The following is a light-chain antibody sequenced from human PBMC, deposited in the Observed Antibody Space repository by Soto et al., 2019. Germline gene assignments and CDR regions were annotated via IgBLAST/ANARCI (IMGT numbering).Light chain of an antibody. CDR3: QQYNDWPFT. CDR2: GVS. CDR1: QSVSVN. Sequence: EIVMTQSPGTLSVSPGERATLSCRASQSVSVNLAWYQQKPCQAPRLLIYGVSTRATGIPARFSGSESGTEFTLTISSLQSEDFAVYYCQQYNDWPFTFGPGTTVDIK. V-gene: IGKV3-15*01. J-gene: IGKJ3*01.